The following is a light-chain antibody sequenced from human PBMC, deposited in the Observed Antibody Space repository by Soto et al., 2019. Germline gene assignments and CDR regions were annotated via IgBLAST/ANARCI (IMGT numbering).Light chain of an antibody. Sequence: EIVMTQSPDTLSVSPGERATLSCRASQSVSSNLAWYQQKPGQAPRLLIYGASTRATGISARFSGSGSGTEFTLTISSLQSEDFAVYYCQQYNNWPPLTFGGGTKVEIK. CDR2: GAS. V-gene: IGKV3-15*01. J-gene: IGKJ4*01. CDR1: QSVSSN. CDR3: QQYNNWPPLT.